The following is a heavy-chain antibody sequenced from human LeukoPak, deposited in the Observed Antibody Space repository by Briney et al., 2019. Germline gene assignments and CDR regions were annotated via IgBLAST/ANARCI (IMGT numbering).Heavy chain of an antibody. CDR2: INSDGSST. J-gene: IGHJ4*02. V-gene: IGHV3-74*01. D-gene: IGHD6-19*01. CDR1: GFTFSSYW. Sequence: PGGSLRLSCAASGFTFSSYWMHWVRQAPGKGLVWVSRINSDGSSTSYADSVKGRFTISRDNVKNTLYLQMNSLRAEDTAVYYCASLAVAGTGVDYWGQGTLVTVSS. CDR3: ASLAVAGTGVDY.